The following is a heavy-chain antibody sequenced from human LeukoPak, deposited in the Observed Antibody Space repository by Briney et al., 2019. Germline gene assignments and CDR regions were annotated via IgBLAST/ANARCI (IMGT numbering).Heavy chain of an antibody. Sequence: SETLSLTCTVSGDSISISSFYWAWIRQPPGRGLEWIASISYSGGTYYNPSLMSRVAMSMDTSKNHFSLQLRSVTAADTAVYYCARSQSTGWYNGGLDVWGQGTTVTVSS. J-gene: IGHJ6*02. V-gene: IGHV4-39*07. D-gene: IGHD6-19*01. CDR3: ARSQSTGWYNGGLDV. CDR2: ISYSGGT. CDR1: GDSISISSFY.